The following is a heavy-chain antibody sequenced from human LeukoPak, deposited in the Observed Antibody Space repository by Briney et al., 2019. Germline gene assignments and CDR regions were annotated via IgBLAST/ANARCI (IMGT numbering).Heavy chain of an antibody. CDR2: IIPIFGTA. V-gene: IGHV1-69*13. Sequence: ASVKVSCKASGGTFSSYAISWVRQAPGQGLEWMGGIIPIFGTANYAQKFQGRVTITADESTSTAYMELRSLRSDDTAVYYCARAWLTITIFGVVITPGAFDVWGQGTMVTVSS. CDR1: GGTFSSYA. CDR3: ARAWLTITIFGVVITPGAFDV. J-gene: IGHJ3*01. D-gene: IGHD3-3*01.